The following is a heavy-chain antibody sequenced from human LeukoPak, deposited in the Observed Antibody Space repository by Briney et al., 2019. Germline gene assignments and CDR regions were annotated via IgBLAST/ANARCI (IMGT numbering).Heavy chain of an antibody. Sequence: PGGSLRLSCAASGFTFSDYEMHWVRQAPWKGLEWVSYITTSGGIYYADSVRGRFTISRDNAKNSLYLQMNSLGAEDTAVYYCARMSSSSWHVCDYWGQGTLVTVSS. D-gene: IGHD6-13*01. CDR3: ARMSSSSWHVCDY. CDR2: ITTSGGI. V-gene: IGHV3-69-1*01. J-gene: IGHJ4*02. CDR1: GFTFSDYE.